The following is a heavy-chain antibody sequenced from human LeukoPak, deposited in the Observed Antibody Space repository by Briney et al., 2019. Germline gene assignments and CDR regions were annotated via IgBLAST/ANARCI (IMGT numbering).Heavy chain of an antibody. CDR1: GGSVSTYY. J-gene: IGHJ6*02. V-gene: IGHV4-4*07. Sequence: SETLSLTCNVSGGSVSTYYWSWIRQPAGKGLEWIGRIYTSGSTSYNPSLKSRVTISVDKSKNQFSLKLSSVTAADTAVYYCARDRFQGYCSSTSCYYGMDVWGQGTTVTVSS. D-gene: IGHD2-2*01. CDR2: IYTSGST. CDR3: ARDRFQGYCSSTSCYYGMDV.